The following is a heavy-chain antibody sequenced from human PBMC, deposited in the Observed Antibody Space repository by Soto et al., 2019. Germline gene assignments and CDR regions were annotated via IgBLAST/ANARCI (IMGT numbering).Heavy chain of an antibody. CDR3: VKDKWYNNTWYLDD. J-gene: IGHJ4*02. V-gene: IGHV3-9*01. CDR2: ISWNSGSI. D-gene: IGHD6-13*01. CDR1: EFTFYYYA. Sequence: GGSRRLSCASGEFTFYYYARNLVRQAPGKGLEGVASISWNSGSIGYADSVKGRFTISRDNAKNSLSLQMNSLRPEDTALYYCVKDKWYNNTWYLDDWGQGTLVTFSS.